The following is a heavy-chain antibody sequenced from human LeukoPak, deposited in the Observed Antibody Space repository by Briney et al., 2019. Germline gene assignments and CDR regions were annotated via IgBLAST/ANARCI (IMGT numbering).Heavy chain of an antibody. Sequence: SETLSLTCTVSGGSISSYYRSWIRQTPGKGLEWIGNMFYRGSTYYNPSLNSRVSMSLDTSKNQFSLRLSSVTAADTAVYFCARSDTIWYYFDYWGQGRLVTVSS. D-gene: IGHD3-10*01. V-gene: IGHV4-59*04. CDR3: ARSDTIWYYFDY. J-gene: IGHJ4*02. CDR2: MFYRGST. CDR1: GGSISSYY.